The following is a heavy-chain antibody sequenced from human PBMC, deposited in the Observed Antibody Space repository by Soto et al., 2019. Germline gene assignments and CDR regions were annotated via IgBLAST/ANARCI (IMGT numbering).Heavy chain of an antibody. D-gene: IGHD4-17*01. CDR2: INSDGSST. V-gene: IGHV3-74*01. J-gene: IGHJ4*02. CDR1: GFTFSSYW. Sequence: GGSLRLSCAASGFTFSSYWMHWVRQAPGKGLVWVSRINSDGSSTSYADSVKGRFTISRDNAKNTLYLQMNSLRAEDTAVYYCARGGVLGDYGIDYWGQGTLVTVSS. CDR3: ARGGVLGDYGIDY.